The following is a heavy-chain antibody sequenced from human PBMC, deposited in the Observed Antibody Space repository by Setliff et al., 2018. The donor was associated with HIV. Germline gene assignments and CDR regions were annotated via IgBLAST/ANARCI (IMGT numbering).Heavy chain of an antibody. V-gene: IGHV4-31*03. CDR1: GVSINSGDYF. D-gene: IGHD4-4*01. CDR2: ISYRGTT. J-gene: IGHJ4*02. CDR3: ARLQKLDDIYYLDD. Sequence: SETLSLTCTVSGVSINSGDYFWSWIRQHPGKGLEWIGYISYRGTTYYNPSFKSRVTMSMDTSKNQVSLKLTSVTAADTAVHFCARLQKLDDIYYLDDWGQGTLVTVS.